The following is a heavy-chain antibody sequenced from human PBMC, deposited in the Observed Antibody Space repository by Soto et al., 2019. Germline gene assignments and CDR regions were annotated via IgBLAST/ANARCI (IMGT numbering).Heavy chain of an antibody. Sequence: SETLSLTCAVSGYSGSSGYYWGWIRQPPGKGLEWIASIYHNGRTYSKPSLKSRVTISVDTSKNQISLTLSSVTAADAAVYFCARLGAMAPEYYFDYWGQGTLVTVSS. CDR3: ARLGAMAPEYYFDY. CDR2: IYHNGRT. CDR1: GYSGSSGYY. D-gene: IGHD1-26*01. V-gene: IGHV4-38-2*01. J-gene: IGHJ4*02.